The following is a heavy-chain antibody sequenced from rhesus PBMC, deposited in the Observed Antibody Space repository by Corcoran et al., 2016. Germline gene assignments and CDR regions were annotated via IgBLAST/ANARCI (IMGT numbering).Heavy chain of an antibody. CDR3: ARDTCDY. V-gene: IGHV4-65*01. CDR2: ISGSSGST. Sequence: QVQLQESGPGLVKPSETLSLTCAVSGGSVSSSNWWSWIRQPPGKGLVWIGYISGSSGSTYYNPSLKSRVTISTDTSKNQFSLKLSSVTAADTAVYYCARDTCDYWGQGVLVTVSS. CDR1: GGSVSSSNW. D-gene: IGHD5-12*01. J-gene: IGHJ4*01.